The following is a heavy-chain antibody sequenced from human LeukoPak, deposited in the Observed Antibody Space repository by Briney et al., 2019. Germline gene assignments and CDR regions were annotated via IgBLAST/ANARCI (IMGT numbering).Heavy chain of an antibody. CDR1: GGSISSYY. Sequence: PSETLSHTCTVSGGSISSYYWSWIRQPPGKGLEWVGYIYYSGSTNYNPSLKSRVTISVDTSQNQFSLKLSSVTAADTAVYYCARHGGLYSDLHFDYWGQGTLVTVSS. CDR3: ARHGGLYSDLHFDY. D-gene: IGHD4-17*01. V-gene: IGHV4-59*08. CDR2: IYYSGST. J-gene: IGHJ4*02.